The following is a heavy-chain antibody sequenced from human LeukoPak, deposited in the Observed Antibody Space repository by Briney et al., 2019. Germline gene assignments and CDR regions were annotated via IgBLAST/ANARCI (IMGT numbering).Heavy chain of an antibody. D-gene: IGHD3-22*01. CDR1: GGSISSSSYY. CDR2: IYYSGST. J-gene: IGHJ5*02. V-gene: IGHV4-39*07. CDR3: ARGLYDSSGYYPNWFDP. Sequence: SETLSLTCTVSGGSISSSSYYWGWIRQPPGKGLEWIGSIYYSGSTYYNPSLKSRVTISVDTSKNQFSLKLSSVTAADTAVYYCARGLYDSSGYYPNWFDPWGQGTLVTVSS.